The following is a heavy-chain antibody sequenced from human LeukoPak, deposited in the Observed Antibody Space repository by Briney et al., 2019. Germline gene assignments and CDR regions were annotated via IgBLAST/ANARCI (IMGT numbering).Heavy chain of an antibody. CDR2: IWYDGGNK. CDR1: GFTFSSSG. V-gene: IGHV3-30*02. D-gene: IGHD1-1*01. Sequence: GGSLRLSCAASGFTFSSSGMHWVRQAPGKGLEWVAVIWYDGGNKYYGDSVKGRFTISRDNSKNTLYLQMNSLRAEDTAVYYCAKLRPMRENWDAFDIWGQGTMVTVSS. J-gene: IGHJ3*02. CDR3: AKLRPMRENWDAFDI.